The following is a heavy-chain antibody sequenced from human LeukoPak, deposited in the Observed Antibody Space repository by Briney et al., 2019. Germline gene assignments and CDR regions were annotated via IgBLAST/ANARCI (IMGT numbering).Heavy chain of an antibody. D-gene: IGHD5-24*01. CDR3: ARDMVSVRDGYNFEYYFDY. Sequence: SETLSLTCSVSGGSISSYYWSWIRQPPGKGLEWIGYIYYSGSTNYNPSLKSRVTISVDTSKNQFSLKLSSVTAADTAVYYCARDMVSVRDGYNFEYYFDYWGQGTLVTVSS. CDR2: IYYSGST. CDR1: GGSISSYY. V-gene: IGHV4-59*01. J-gene: IGHJ4*02.